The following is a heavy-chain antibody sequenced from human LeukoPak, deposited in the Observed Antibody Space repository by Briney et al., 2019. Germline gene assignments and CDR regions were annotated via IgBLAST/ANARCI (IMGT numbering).Heavy chain of an antibody. CDR3: ENEQRIRHCSKGVCMEGYYLDY. D-gene: IGHD2-8*01. CDR2: HSRGGGTT. CDR1: RHHFNMFS. J-gene: IGHJ4*02. Sequence: GGSLRLSYTCSRHHFNMFSVKWVRQARGQGLEWGLGHSRGGGTTNCADSVKGRFNISREESKNMVFLQMNSQRPEDKAVYYCENEQRIRHCSKGVCMEGYYLDYWGQGSRVTVSS. V-gene: IGHV3-23*01.